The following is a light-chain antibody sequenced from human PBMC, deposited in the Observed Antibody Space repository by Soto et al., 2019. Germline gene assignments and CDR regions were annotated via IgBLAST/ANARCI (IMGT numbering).Light chain of an antibody. CDR1: SSDVGGYNY. Sequence: QSALTQPRSVSGSPGQSVTISCTATSSDVGGYNYVSWYQQHPGKAPKVMIYLVSKRPSGVPDRFSGSKSGNTASLTISGLQAEDEADYYCCSYAGNYIYVFGTGTKVTVL. V-gene: IGLV2-11*01. CDR2: LVS. CDR3: CSYAGNYIYV. J-gene: IGLJ1*01.